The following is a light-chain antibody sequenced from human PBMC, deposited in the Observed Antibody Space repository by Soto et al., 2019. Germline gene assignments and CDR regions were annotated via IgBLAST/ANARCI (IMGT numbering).Light chain of an antibody. CDR2: GAS. CDR1: QSIGNW. Sequence: DIQMTQSPSTLSASVGDRVTITCRASQSIGNWLAWCQQKPGKAPKLLIFGASTLETGVPSRFSGSGSGTEVTRPFNSLQPDDFATYYCQQYDTYSYTFGQGTRLEVK. CDR3: QQYDTYSYT. J-gene: IGKJ2*01. V-gene: IGKV1-5*03.